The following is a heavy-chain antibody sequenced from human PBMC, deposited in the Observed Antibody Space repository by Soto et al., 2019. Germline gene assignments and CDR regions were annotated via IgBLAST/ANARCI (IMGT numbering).Heavy chain of an antibody. CDR3: VRKDYSAWFFDL. V-gene: IGHV4-4*01. J-gene: IGHJ2*01. D-gene: IGHD4-4*01. CDR2: IYHSGST. Sequence: QVQLQESGPGLVKPSGTLSLTCAVSGASISSSHWWSWVRQPPGKGLEWIGEIYHSGSTYYNASLKRPVAISLGKSKDQFALKLRSVTAGDTAVYCCVRKDYSAWFFDLWGRGTLVTVAS. CDR1: GASISSSHW.